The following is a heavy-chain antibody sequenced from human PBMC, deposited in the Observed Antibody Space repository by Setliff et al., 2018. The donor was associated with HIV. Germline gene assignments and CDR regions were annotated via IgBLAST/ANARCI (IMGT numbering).Heavy chain of an antibody. Sequence: LRLSCVASGFNFSRYWMSWVRQAPGKGLEWVANIKRDGTEKDYVDSVKGRFTISRDNAKNSLYLQMNGLRVEDTAVYYCARVDEAGTAYFYYYYYGMDVWGQGTTVTVSS. V-gene: IGHV3-7*01. D-gene: IGHD6-19*01. CDR2: IKRDGTEK. J-gene: IGHJ6*02. CDR1: GFNFSRYW. CDR3: ARVDEAGTAYFYYYYYGMDV.